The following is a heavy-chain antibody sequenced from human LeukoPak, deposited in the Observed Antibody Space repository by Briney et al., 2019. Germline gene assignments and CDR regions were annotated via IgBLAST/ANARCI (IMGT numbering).Heavy chain of an antibody. V-gene: IGHV3-9*03. CDR3: AKGRQYQKLPNDAFDI. J-gene: IGHJ3*02. CDR2: ITWNSGSI. CDR1: GFTFSSYA. D-gene: IGHD2-2*01. Sequence: QPGGSLRLSCAASGFTFSSYAMSWVRQAPGKGLEWVSGITWNSGSIGYADSVKGRFTISRDNAKNSLYLQMSSLRGEDMALYYCAKGRQYQKLPNDAFDIWGQGTMVTVSS.